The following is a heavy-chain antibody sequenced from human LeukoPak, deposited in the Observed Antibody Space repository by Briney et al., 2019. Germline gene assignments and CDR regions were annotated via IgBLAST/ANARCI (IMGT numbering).Heavy chain of an antibody. CDR1: GFTFSSYA. J-gene: IGHJ4*02. Sequence: GGSLRLSCAASGFTFSSYAMSWVRQAPGKGLEWVSAISGSGGSTYYADSVKGRFTISRDNSKNTLYLQMNSLRAEDTAVYYCAKSPPITFGGVIVTPYYFDYWGQGTLVTVSS. CDR3: AKSPPITFGGVIVTPYYFDY. CDR2: ISGSGGST. V-gene: IGHV3-23*01. D-gene: IGHD3-16*02.